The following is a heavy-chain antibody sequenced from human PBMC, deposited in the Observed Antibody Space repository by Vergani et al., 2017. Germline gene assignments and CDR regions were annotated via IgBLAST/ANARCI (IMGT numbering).Heavy chain of an antibody. J-gene: IGHJ4*02. V-gene: IGHV4-38-2*02. Sequence: QVRLQESGPGVVKPSETLSLTCNVSGYSISTNFYWGWIRQRPGKGLEWIVIIFHGGSPYFNPSLKSRLTLPVDTSKNQFSLSLRSVTAADTAVYYCVRSGIGYADLPRDYWGQGMLVTVSS. CDR1: GYSISTNFY. CDR2: IFHGGSP. CDR3: VRSGIGYADLPRDY. D-gene: IGHD4-17*01.